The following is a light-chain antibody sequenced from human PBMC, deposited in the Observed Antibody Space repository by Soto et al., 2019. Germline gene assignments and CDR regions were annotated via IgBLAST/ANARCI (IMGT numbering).Light chain of an antibody. J-gene: IGLJ3*02. CDR1: SSNIGNNY. Sequence: QSVLTQPPSVSAAPGQKVTISCSGSSSNIGNNYVSWYQQFPGTAPKLLIYDSNSRPSGIPDRFSGSKSGTSATLGITGLQTGDEADYYCGTWDNSLRSRVFGGGTKLTVL. CDR2: DSN. V-gene: IGLV1-51*01. CDR3: GTWDNSLRSRV.